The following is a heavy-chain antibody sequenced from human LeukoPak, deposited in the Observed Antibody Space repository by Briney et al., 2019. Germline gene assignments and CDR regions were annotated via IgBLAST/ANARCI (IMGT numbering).Heavy chain of an antibody. V-gene: IGHV3-21*01. D-gene: IGHD6-6*01. CDR2: ITGSSSYI. CDR1: GFTFSTDY. J-gene: IGHJ4*02. CDR3: ASGFSSSPYFDY. Sequence: GGSLRLSCAASGFTFSTDYMNWVRQAPGKGLEWVSFITGSSSYIYYTDSVKGRFTISRDNAKNSLFLQMNSLRGEDTAVYYCASGFSSSPYFDYWGQGTLVTVSS.